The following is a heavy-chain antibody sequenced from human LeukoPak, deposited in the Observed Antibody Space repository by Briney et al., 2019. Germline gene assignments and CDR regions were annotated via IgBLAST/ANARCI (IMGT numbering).Heavy chain of an antibody. V-gene: IGHV4-59*08. CDR3: ASHSLAGADL. J-gene: IGHJ2*01. CDR2: IYYSGST. D-gene: IGHD6-19*01. Sequence: PSETLSLTCTVSGGSISSYYWSWIRQPPGKGLEWIGYIYYSGSTNYNPSLKSRVTISVDTSKNQFSLNLSSVTAADTAVYYCASHSLAGADLWGRGTLVTVSS. CDR1: GGSISSYY.